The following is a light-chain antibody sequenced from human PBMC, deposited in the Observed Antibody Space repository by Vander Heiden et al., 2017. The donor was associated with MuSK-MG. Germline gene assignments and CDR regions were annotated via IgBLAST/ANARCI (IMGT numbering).Light chain of an antibody. CDR2: WAS. J-gene: IGKJ1*01. Sequence: DIVMTQSPDSLAVSLGERATIHCKSSQSVLYSSNNKNYLAWYQQKPGQPPKLLIYWASTRESGVPDRFSGSGSGTVFTLTISSLQAEDVAVYYCQQYDSTPWTFGQGTKVEI. CDR1: QSVLYSSNNKNY. CDR3: QQYDSTPWT. V-gene: IGKV4-1*01.